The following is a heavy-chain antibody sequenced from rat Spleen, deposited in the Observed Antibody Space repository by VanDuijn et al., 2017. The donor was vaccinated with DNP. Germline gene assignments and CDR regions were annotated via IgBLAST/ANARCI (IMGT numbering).Heavy chain of an antibody. Sequence: EVQLVESGGGLVQPGGSLKLSCAASGFTFSSFPMAWVRQAPTKGLEWVATISTSGGSTYYRDSVKGRFNISRDNANRTLYLQMDSLRSEDTATYYCATSPGPYWFAYWGQGTLVTVSS. CDR2: ISTSGGST. CDR1: GFTFSSFP. CDR3: ATSPGPYWFAY. D-gene: IGHD1-4*01. J-gene: IGHJ3*01. V-gene: IGHV5-46*01.